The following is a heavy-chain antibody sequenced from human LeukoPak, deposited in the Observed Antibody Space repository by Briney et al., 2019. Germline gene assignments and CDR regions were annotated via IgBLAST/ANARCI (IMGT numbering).Heavy chain of an antibody. CDR1: GYTFTSFF. V-gene: IGHV5-51*01. CDR2: IYTGDPDT. J-gene: IGHJ4*02. CDR3: ARPITGAGTDLGY. D-gene: IGHD6-13*01. Sequence: GESLKISFKAPGYTFTSFFIGWVRPMPGQGLEWMGIIYTGDPDTRYSPSFQGQVTVSVDKSISTAYLQWRSLKASDTAIYYCARPITGAGTDLGYWGQGTLVTVSS.